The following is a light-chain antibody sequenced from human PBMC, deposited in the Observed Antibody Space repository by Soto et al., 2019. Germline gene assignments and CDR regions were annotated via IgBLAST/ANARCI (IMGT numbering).Light chain of an antibody. CDR2: GAS. J-gene: IGKJ4*01. CDR1: QSVSSSY. V-gene: IGKV3-20*01. CDR3: QQDGSSPFLS. Sequence: EIVLTQSPGTLSLSPGERATLSCRASQSVSSSYLAWYQQKPGQAPRLLMYGASSRATGIPDRFSGSGSGIDDPLIISRVEPEDFAVYYGQQDGSSPFLSFGGGTKGEIK.